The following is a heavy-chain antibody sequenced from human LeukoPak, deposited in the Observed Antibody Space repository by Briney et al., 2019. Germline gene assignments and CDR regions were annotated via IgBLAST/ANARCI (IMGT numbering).Heavy chain of an antibody. CDR2: ISYTGTYI. CDR1: AFTLNTYN. CDR3: AKSPPMVRGVIII. V-gene: IGHV3-21*04. D-gene: IGHD3-10*01. J-gene: IGHJ4*02. Sequence: GGSLRLSCAASAFTLNTYNMNWVRRAPGQGLQFVSSISYTGTYIYYADSVKGRFTISRDNSKNTLYLQMNSLRAEDTAVYYCAKSPPMVRGVIIIWGQGTLVTVSS.